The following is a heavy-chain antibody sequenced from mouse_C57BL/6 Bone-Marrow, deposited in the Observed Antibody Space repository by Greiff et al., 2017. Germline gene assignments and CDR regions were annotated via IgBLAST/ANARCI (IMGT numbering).Heavy chain of an antibody. CDR2: IYPRRGNT. D-gene: IGHD2-1*01. CDR3: ARSRGKAY. Sequence: VQLQQSGAELARPGASVKLSCKASGYTFTSYGISWVKQRTGQGLEWIGEIYPRRGNTYYNEKFKGKATLTADKSSSTAYMELRSLTSEDSAVYFCARSRGKAYWGQGTLVTVSA. V-gene: IGHV1-81*01. CDR1: GYTFTSYG. J-gene: IGHJ3*01.